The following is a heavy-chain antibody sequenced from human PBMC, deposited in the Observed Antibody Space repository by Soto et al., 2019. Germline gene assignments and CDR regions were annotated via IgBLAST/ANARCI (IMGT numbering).Heavy chain of an antibody. CDR1: GFTFNMYS. D-gene: IGHD2-15*01. CDR3: ERDKIGYCIGGSCSRPGYFDY. Sequence: GGSLRLSCAASGFTFNMYSMNWVRQASGKGLEWVSYISSSSNSIYYVDSVKGRFTISRDNAKNSLYLQMNSLRAEDTAVYFCERDKIGYCIGGSCSRPGYFDYWGQGTLVTVSS. J-gene: IGHJ4*02. CDR2: ISSSSNSI. V-gene: IGHV3-48*01.